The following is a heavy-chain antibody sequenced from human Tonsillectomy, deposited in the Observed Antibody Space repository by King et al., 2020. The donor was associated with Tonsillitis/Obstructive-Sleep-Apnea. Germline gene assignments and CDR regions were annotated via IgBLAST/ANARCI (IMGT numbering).Heavy chain of an antibody. V-gene: IGHV3-9*01. CDR3: AKSGGSGTYYRTYYYYCMDV. Sequence: QLVQSGGGLVQPGQSLRLSCAASGFTFDDYAMHWVRQAPGKGLEWVSGISWNSGNIGYADSVKGRFTISRDNAKNSLYLQMNSLRAEDTALYYCAKSGGSGTYYRTYYYYCMDVWGKGTTVTVSS. J-gene: IGHJ6*03. CDR1: GFTFDDYA. D-gene: IGHD3-10*01. CDR2: ISWNSGNI.